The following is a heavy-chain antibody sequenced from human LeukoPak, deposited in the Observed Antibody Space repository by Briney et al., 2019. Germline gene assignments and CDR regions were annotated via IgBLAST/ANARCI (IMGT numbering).Heavy chain of an antibody. CDR2: VDPEDGET. Sequence: GASVKVSCKASGYTFTDYYMHWVQQAPGKRLEWMGRVDPEDGETIYAEKFQGRVTITADTSTDTAYMELSSLRSEDTAVYYCATDRHCSSTSCPPGYWGQGTLVTVSS. D-gene: IGHD2-2*01. V-gene: IGHV1-69-2*01. CDR1: GYTFTDYY. CDR3: ATDRHCSSTSCPPGY. J-gene: IGHJ4*02.